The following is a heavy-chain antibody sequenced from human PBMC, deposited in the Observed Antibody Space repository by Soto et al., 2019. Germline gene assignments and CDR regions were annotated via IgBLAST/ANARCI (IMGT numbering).Heavy chain of an antibody. D-gene: IGHD3-10*01. V-gene: IGHV3-9*01. CDR2: ISWNSGSI. CDR1: GFTFDDYA. Sequence: GGSLRLSCAASGFTFDDYAMHWVRQAPGKGLEWVSGISWNSGSIGYADSVKGRFTISRDNSKNTLYLQMNSLRAEDTAVYYCARDLSTMVRGCPWFDPWGQGTLVTVSS. J-gene: IGHJ5*02. CDR3: ARDLSTMVRGCPWFDP.